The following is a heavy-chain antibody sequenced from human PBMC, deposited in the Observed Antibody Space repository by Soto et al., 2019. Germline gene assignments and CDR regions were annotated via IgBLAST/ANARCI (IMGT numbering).Heavy chain of an antibody. Sequence: QVQLVQSGAEVKKPGSSVKVSCKASGGTFSSYAISWVRQAPGQGLEWMGGIIPIFGTANYAQKFQGRVTXXAXEXTSTAYMELSSLRSEDTAVYYCASGVEMATMVYFDYWGQGTLVTVSS. CDR2: IIPIFGTA. V-gene: IGHV1-69*12. CDR1: GGTFSSYA. D-gene: IGHD5-12*01. J-gene: IGHJ4*02. CDR3: ASGVEMATMVYFDY.